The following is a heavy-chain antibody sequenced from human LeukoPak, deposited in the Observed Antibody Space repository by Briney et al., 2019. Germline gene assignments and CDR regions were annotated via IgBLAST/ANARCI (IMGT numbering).Heavy chain of an antibody. CDR3: ARSTSQRYYYYYYMDV. CDR2: MNPNSGNT. CDR1: GYTFTSYD. D-gene: IGHD5/OR15-5a*01. V-gene: IGHV1-8*01. Sequence: ASVKVSCKASGYTFTSYDINWVRQATGQGLEWMGWMNPNSGNTGYAQKFQGRDTMTRNTSISTAYMELSSLRSEDTAVYYCARSTSQRYYYYYYMDVWGKGTTVTVSS. J-gene: IGHJ6*03.